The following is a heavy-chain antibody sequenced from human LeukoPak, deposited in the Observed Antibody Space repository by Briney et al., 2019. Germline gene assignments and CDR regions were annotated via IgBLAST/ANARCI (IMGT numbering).Heavy chain of an antibody. V-gene: IGHV4-59*12. CDR2: IYYSGST. D-gene: IGHD6-13*01. Sequence: SETLSLTCTVSGGSMSSNYWSWIRQPPGKGLEWIGYIYYSGSTNYNPSLKSRVTISVDTSKNQFSLKLSSVTAADTAVYYCARLSSWFGGYGGYYFDYWGQGTLVTVSS. CDR1: GGSMSSNY. J-gene: IGHJ4*02. CDR3: ARLSSWFGGYGGYYFDY.